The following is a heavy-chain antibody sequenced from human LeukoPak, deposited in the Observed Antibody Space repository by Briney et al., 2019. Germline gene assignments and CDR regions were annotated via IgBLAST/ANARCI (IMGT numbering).Heavy chain of an antibody. CDR1: GFTFTSSA. CDR2: FDPEDGET. CDR3: ATDQTLAARPLDY. J-gene: IGHJ4*02. D-gene: IGHD6-6*01. Sequence: ASVKVSCKASGFTFTSSAVHWVRQAPGKGLEWMGGFDPEDGETIYAQKFQGRVTMTEDTSTDTAYMELSSLRSEDTAVYYCATDQTLAARPLDYWGQGTLVTVSS. V-gene: IGHV1-24*01.